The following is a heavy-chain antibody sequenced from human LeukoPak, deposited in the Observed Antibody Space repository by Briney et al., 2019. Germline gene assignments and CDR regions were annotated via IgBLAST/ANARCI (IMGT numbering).Heavy chain of an antibody. CDR2: FDPEDGET. Sequence: APVKVSCKVSGYTLTELSMHWVRQAPGKGLEWMGGFDPEDGETIYAQKFQGRVTMTEDTSTDTAYMELSSLRSEDTAVYYCATELTRYNWNPTNNWFDPWGQGTLVTVSS. CDR3: ATELTRYNWNPTNNWFDP. V-gene: IGHV1-24*01. CDR1: GYTLTELS. D-gene: IGHD1-20*01. J-gene: IGHJ5*02.